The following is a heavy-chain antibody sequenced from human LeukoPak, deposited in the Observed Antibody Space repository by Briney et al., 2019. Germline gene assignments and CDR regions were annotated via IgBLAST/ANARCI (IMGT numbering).Heavy chain of an antibody. CDR3: ARVPYSSSWYIYFDY. CDR1: GFTFSSYA. J-gene: IGHJ4*02. D-gene: IGHD6-13*01. Sequence: GGSLRLSCAASGFTFSSYAMSWVRQAPGKGLEWVAVIWYDGSNKYYADSVKGRFTISRDNSKNTLYLQMNSLRAEDTAVYYCARVPYSSSWYIYFDYWGQGTLVTVSS. V-gene: IGHV3-33*08. CDR2: IWYDGSNK.